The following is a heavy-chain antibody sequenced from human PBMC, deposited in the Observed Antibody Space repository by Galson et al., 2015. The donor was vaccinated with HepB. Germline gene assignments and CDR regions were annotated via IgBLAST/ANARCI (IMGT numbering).Heavy chain of an antibody. J-gene: IGHJ4*02. CDR3: ARDREGTDYYDSSGYNDY. CDR2: ITSSSSYI. Sequence: SLRLSCAASGFTFSSYSMNWVRQAPGKGLEWVSSITSSSSYIYYADSVKGRFTISRDNAKNSLYLQMNSLRAEDTAVYYCARDREGTDYYDSSGYNDYWGQGTLVTVSS. CDR1: GFTFSSYS. D-gene: IGHD3-22*01. V-gene: IGHV3-21*01.